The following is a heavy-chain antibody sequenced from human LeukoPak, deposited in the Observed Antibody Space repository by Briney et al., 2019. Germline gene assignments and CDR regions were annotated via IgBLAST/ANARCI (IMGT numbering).Heavy chain of an antibody. CDR2: IYSGDSTSYADSGGGT. V-gene: IGHV3-53*01. CDR3: ARDSFTRGYYDY. CDR1: GFTVSSNY. D-gene: IGHD2/OR15-2a*01. Sequence: GGSLRLSCAASGFTVSSNYMSWVRQAPGKGLEWVSVIYSGDSTSYADSGGGTYYADSVKSRFTISRDDSKNTLYLQMNSLRVEDTAVYYCARDSFTRGYYDYWGQGTLVTVSS. J-gene: IGHJ4*02.